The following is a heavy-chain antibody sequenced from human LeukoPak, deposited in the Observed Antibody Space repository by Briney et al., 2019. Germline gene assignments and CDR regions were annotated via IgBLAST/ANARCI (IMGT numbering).Heavy chain of an antibody. Sequence: SVKVSCKASGGTFSSYAISWVRQAPGQGLEWMGGIIPIFGTANYAQKFQGRVTITTDESTSTAYMELSSLRPEDTAVYYCASGSPDAFDIWGPGTMVTVSS. D-gene: IGHD1-26*01. CDR3: ASGSPDAFDI. V-gene: IGHV1-69*05. CDR1: GGTFSSYA. J-gene: IGHJ3*02. CDR2: IIPIFGTA.